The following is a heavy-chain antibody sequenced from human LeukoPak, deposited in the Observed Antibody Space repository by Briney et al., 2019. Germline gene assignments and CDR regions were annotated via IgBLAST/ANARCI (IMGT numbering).Heavy chain of an antibody. V-gene: IGHV3-30*19. CDR2: ISYDGSNK. CDR3: ASDRRLNAFDI. Sequence: PGGSLRLSCAASGFTFSSYGMHWVRQAPGKGLEWVAVISYDGSNKYYADSVKGRFTISRDNSKNTLYLQMNSLRAEDTAVYYCASDRRLNAFDIWGQGTMVTVSS. CDR1: GFTFSSYG. J-gene: IGHJ3*02.